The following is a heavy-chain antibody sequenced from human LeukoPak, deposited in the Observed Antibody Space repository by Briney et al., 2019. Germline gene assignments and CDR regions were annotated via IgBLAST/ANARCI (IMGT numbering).Heavy chain of an antibody. V-gene: IGHV3-23*01. J-gene: IGHJ4*02. CDR2: VSGGGFDT. CDR1: GFTFNNYV. D-gene: IGHD2-8*02. CDR3: TRRAGGNLYDLDN. Sequence: PGGSLRLSCAASGFTFNNYVMSWVRQAPGKGLEWVSGVSGGGFDTYYTDSVKGRFTISRDNSKNMVYLQMNSLRAEDTAVYYCTRRAGGNLYDLDNWGQGTLVTVSS.